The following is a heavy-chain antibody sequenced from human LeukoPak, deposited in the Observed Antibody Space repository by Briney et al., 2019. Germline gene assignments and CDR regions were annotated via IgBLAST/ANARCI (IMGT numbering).Heavy chain of an antibody. CDR1: GYTFTGYY. V-gene: IGHV1-2*02. D-gene: IGHD2-15*01. J-gene: IGHJ2*01. Sequence: GASVKVSCKASGYTFTGYYMHWVRQAPGQGLEWMGWINPNSGGTNYAQKFQGRVTMTRDTSISTAYMELSRLRSDDTAVYCCARDPTAYCSGGSCYSGWYFDLWGRGTLVTVSS. CDR2: INPNSGGT. CDR3: ARDPTAYCSGGSCYSGWYFDL.